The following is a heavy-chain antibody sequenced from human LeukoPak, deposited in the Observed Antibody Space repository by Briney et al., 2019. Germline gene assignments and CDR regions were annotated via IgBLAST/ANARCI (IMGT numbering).Heavy chain of an antibody. J-gene: IGHJ4*02. CDR1: GYSISSGYY. CDR3: ARRSTGTDC. V-gene: IGHV4-38-2*02. Sequence: SETLSLTCTVSGYSISSGYYWGWIRQPPGKGLEWIGSIYHSGSTYYNPSLKSRVTISVDTSKNQFSLKLSSVTAADTAVYYCARRSTGTDCWGQGTLVTVSS. D-gene: IGHD1/OR15-1a*01. CDR2: IYHSGST.